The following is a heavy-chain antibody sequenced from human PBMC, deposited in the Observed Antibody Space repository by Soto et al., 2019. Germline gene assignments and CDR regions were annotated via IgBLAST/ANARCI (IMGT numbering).Heavy chain of an antibody. D-gene: IGHD3-22*01. V-gene: IGHV3-23*01. CDR3: AKHPVVVITATNNWYFDL. J-gene: IGHJ2*01. CDR1: GFTFSSYA. CDR2: ISGSGGST. Sequence: GGSLRLSCAASGFTFSSYAMSWVRQAPGKGLEWVSAISGSGGSTYYADSVKGRFTISRDNSKNTLYLQMNSLRAEDTAVYYCAKHPVVVITATNNWYFDLWGRGTLVTVSS.